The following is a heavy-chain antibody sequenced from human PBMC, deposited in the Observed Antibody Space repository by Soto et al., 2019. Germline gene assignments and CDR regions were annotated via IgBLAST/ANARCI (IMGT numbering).Heavy chain of an antibody. Sequence: SETLSLTCTVSGGSISSSSYYWGWIRQPPGKGLEWIGSIYYSGSTYYNPSLKSRVTISVDTSKNQFSLKLSSVTAADTAVYYCARRYFMSPMGTVHALFYYWGQGTLVLGSA. V-gene: IGHV4-39*01. CDR2: IYYSGST. D-gene: IGHD2-8*01. J-gene: IGHJ4*02. CDR1: GGSISSSSYY. CDR3: ARRYFMSPMGTVHALFYY.